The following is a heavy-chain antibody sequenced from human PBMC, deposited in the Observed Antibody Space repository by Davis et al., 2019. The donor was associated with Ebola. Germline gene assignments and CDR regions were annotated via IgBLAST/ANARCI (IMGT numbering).Heavy chain of an antibody. CDR1: GGSISSSSYY. Sequence: MPGGSLRLSCTVSGGSISSSSYYWGWIRQPPGKGLEWIGSIYYSGSTYYNPSFKSRVTISVDTSKNQFSLKLSSVTAADTAVYYCARQGRNYYYYGMDVWGKGTTVTVSS. CDR3: ARQGRNYYYYGMDV. V-gene: IGHV4-39*01. J-gene: IGHJ6*04. CDR2: IYYSGST.